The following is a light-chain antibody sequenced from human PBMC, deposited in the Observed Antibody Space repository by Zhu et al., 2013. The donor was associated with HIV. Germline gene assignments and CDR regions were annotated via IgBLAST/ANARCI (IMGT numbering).Light chain of an antibody. CDR3: QQSYSVPRT. CDR2: ASS. V-gene: IGKV1-39*01. CDR1: QSISDF. Sequence: DIEMTQSPSSLSASVGDRVTITCRASQSISDFVNWYQQKPGKAPKLLIYASSILESGVPSRFSGGGSGTDFTLTISSLQPEDFGTYYCQQSYSVPRTFGQGT. J-gene: IGKJ1*01.